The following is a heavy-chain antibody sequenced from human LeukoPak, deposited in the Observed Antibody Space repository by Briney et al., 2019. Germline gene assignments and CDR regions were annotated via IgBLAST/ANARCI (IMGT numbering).Heavy chain of an antibody. J-gene: IGHJ2*01. CDR3: AGSVAAAGGLKYFDL. D-gene: IGHD6-13*01. CDR2: INHSGST. CDR1: GGSCSGYY. Sequence: SENLSLNSAVYGGSCSGYYWSWIPQPPGQGLEWMGEINHSGSTNYNPSLKSRVTISVDTSKNQFSLKLSSVTAADTAVYYCAGSVAAAGGLKYFDLWGRGTLVTVSS. V-gene: IGHV4-34*01.